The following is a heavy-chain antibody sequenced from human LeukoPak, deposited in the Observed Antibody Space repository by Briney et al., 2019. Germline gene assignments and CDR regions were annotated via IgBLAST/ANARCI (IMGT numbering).Heavy chain of an antibody. J-gene: IGHJ4*02. CDR1: GSTFSSYE. Sequence: SLRLSCAAAGSTFSSYEMNWVRQAPGEGLEWVSSISSSGSTRYYADSVKGRFTIYRDDAKNSLYVQMNSLRAEDTAVYYCTRNGFSSGLDYWGQRTLVSVSS. D-gene: IGHD6-19*01. CDR3: TRNGFSSGLDY. CDR2: ISSSGSTR. V-gene: IGHV3-48*03.